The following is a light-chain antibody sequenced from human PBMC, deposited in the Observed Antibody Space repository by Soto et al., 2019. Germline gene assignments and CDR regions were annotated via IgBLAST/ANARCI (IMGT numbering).Light chain of an antibody. Sequence: QSALTQPASVSGSPGQSITISCTGTSSDFGNYNLVSWYQQHPGKVPKLILFEVNKRPSGVSGRFSGSKSGNTASLTISGLQAEDEADYFCCSYADRYTFYVFGSGTKVTVL. J-gene: IGLJ1*01. V-gene: IGLV2-23*02. CDR2: EVN. CDR1: SSDFGNYNL. CDR3: CSYADRYTFYV.